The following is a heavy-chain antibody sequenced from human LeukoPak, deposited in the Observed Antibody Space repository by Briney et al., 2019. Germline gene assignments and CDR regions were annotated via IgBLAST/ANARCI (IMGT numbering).Heavy chain of an antibody. V-gene: IGHV3-21*01. CDR3: ARDGNDGDYSY. D-gene: IGHD4-17*01. CDR1: GFTFRNYA. CDR2: ITGSSSYI. J-gene: IGHJ4*02. Sequence: GGYLSLSCAASGFTFRNYAMIWVGPAPGQGLEWVSAITGSSSYIYYADSVKGRFTISRDNAKNSLYLQMNSLRAEDTAVYYCARDGNDGDYSYWGQGILVTVSS.